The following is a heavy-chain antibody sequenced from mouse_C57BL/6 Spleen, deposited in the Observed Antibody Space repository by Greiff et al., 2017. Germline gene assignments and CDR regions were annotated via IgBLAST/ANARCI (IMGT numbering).Heavy chain of an antibody. CDR2: IDPATGGT. CDR3: TRGVDGSSYEFDY. CDR1: GYTFTDYE. D-gene: IGHD1-1*01. Sequence: QVQLLQSGAELVRPGASVTLSCKASGYTFTDYEMHWVKQTPVHGLEWIGAIDPATGGTAYNQKFKGKAILTADKSSSTAYMQLSSLTSADPAVYYCTRGVDGSSYEFDYGGKGTTLTVSS. J-gene: IGHJ2*01. V-gene: IGHV1-15*01.